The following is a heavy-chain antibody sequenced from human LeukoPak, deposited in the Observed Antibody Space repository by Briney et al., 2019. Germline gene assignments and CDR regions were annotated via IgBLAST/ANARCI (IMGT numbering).Heavy chain of an antibody. CDR3: AKVAQNYDILTGYHYYYGMDV. Sequence: GGSLRLSCAASGFTFSSYAMSWARQAPGKGLEWVSAISGSGGSTYYADSVKGRFTISRDNSKNTLYLQMNSLRAEDTAVYYCAKVAQNYDILTGYHYYYGMDVWGQGTTVTVSS. CDR1: GFTFSSYA. CDR2: ISGSGGST. D-gene: IGHD3-9*01. J-gene: IGHJ6*02. V-gene: IGHV3-23*01.